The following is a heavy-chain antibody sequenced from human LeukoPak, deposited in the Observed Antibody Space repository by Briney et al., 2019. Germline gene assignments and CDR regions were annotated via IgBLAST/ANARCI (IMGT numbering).Heavy chain of an antibody. CDR3: ARLQYSFLYGSGSYGVDY. CDR1: GFTFSSYW. Sequence: GGSLRLSCAASGFTFSSYWMSWVRQAPGKGLEWVANIKQDGSEKYYVDSVKGRFTISRDNAKNSLYLQMNNLRAEDTAVYYCARLQYSFLYGSGSYGVDYWGQGTLVTVSS. D-gene: IGHD3-10*01. CDR2: IKQDGSEK. V-gene: IGHV3-7*01. J-gene: IGHJ4*02.